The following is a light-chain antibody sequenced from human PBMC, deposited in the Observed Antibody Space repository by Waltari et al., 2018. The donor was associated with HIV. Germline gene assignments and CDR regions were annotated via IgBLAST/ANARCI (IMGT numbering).Light chain of an antibody. J-gene: IGLJ2*01. V-gene: IGLV8-61*01. Sequence: QTVVTQEPSFSVSPGGTVTLTCGLSSGSVSTSYYPSWYQQTPGQAQRTLIYSTKTRSSGVPDRFSGSSLGNKAALTITGAQADDESDYYCVLYMGRGISLFGGGTKLTVL. CDR1: SGSVSTSYY. CDR2: STK. CDR3: VLYMGRGISL.